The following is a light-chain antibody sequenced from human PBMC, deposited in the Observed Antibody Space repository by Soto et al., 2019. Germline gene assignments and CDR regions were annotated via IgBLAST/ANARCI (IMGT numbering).Light chain of an antibody. CDR2: GAS. V-gene: IGKV3-20*01. Sequence: ETVLTQSPGTLSLSPGERATLSCRASQRVTSNYLAWYQQKPGQAPRLLIFGASIRDTGIPDRFSGSGSGTDSTLTISRLEPEDFAVYYCHQYGSSPGTFGQGTKVDIK. CDR1: QRVTSNY. J-gene: IGKJ1*01. CDR3: HQYGSSPGT.